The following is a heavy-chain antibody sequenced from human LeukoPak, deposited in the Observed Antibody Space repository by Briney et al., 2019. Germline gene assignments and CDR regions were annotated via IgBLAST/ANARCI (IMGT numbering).Heavy chain of an antibody. CDR2: IKQDGSEK. CDR3: AKYYDILTGQPGIYDY. D-gene: IGHD3-9*01. Sequence: GGSLRLSCAASGFTFSSYWMSWVRQAPGKGLEWVANIKQDGSEKYYVDSVKGRFTISRDNAKNSLYLQMNSLRAEDTAVYYCAKYYDILTGQPGIYDYWGQGTLVTVSS. V-gene: IGHV3-7*03. J-gene: IGHJ4*02. CDR1: GFTFSSYW.